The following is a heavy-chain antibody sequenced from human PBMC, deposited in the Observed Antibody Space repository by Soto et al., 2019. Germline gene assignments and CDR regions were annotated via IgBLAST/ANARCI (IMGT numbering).Heavy chain of an antibody. CDR2: ISYDGSNK. Sequence: ESGGGVVQPGRSLRLSCAASGFTFSSYGMHWVRQAPGKGLEWVAVISYDGSNKYYADSVKGRFTISRDNSKNTLYLQMNSLRAEDTAVYYCASSLWFGELQFDYWGQGTLVTVSS. CDR1: GFTFSSYG. CDR3: ASSLWFGELQFDY. V-gene: IGHV3-30*03. J-gene: IGHJ4*02. D-gene: IGHD3-10*01.